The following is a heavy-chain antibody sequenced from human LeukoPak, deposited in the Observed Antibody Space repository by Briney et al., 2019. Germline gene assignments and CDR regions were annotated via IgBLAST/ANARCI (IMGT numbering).Heavy chain of an antibody. J-gene: IGHJ4*02. D-gene: IGHD3-22*01. Sequence: NPSETLSLTCAVYGGSFSGYYWSWIRQPPGKGLEWIGEINHSGSTNYNPPLKSRVTISVDTSKNQFSLKLSSVTAADTAVYYCARVVRYYYDSSGYASKYYFDYWGQGTLVTVSS. V-gene: IGHV4-34*01. CDR1: GGSFSGYY. CDR2: INHSGST. CDR3: ARVVRYYYDSSGYASKYYFDY.